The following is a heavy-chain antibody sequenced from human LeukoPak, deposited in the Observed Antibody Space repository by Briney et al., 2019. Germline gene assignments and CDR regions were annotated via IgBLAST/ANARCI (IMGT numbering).Heavy chain of an antibody. J-gene: IGHJ4*02. CDR2: ISGSGGST. V-gene: IGHV3-23*01. CDR3: AKERQCLVPDSHFDY. D-gene: IGHD6-19*01. CDR1: GFTFSSYA. Sequence: GGSLRLSCAASGFTFSSYAMSWVREAPGKGLEGVSAISGSGGSTYYADSVKGRFAISRDNSKNTLYLQMNSLRAEDTAVCYCAKERQCLVPDSHFDYWGQGTLVTVSS.